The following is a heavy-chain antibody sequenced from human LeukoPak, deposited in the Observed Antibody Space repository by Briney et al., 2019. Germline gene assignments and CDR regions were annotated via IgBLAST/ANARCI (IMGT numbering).Heavy chain of an antibody. J-gene: IGHJ4*02. CDR3: VKGDNDILTGYYNSFDY. D-gene: IGHD3-9*01. Sequence: GGSLRLSCAASGFTFRNFAVSWVRQAPGKGLEWVSTISGSGISTYYADSVKGRFTISRDNSRDTLYLQMSSLRAEDTALYYCVKGDNDILTGYYNSFDYWGQGTLVTVPS. CDR1: GFTFRNFA. V-gene: IGHV3-23*01. CDR2: ISGSGIST.